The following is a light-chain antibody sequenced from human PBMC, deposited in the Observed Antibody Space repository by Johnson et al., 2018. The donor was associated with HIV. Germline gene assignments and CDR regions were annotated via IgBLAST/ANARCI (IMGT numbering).Light chain of an antibody. CDR3: GTWDNGLITHV. Sequence: QSVLTQPPSVSAAPGQKVTISCSGSSSNIGNNYVSWYQQLPGTAPKLLIYDNNKRPSGIPDRFSGSKSGTSATLGITGLQTGDEADCYCGTWDNGLITHVFGTGTKVTVL. J-gene: IGLJ1*01. CDR2: DNN. V-gene: IGLV1-51*01. CDR1: SSNIGNNY.